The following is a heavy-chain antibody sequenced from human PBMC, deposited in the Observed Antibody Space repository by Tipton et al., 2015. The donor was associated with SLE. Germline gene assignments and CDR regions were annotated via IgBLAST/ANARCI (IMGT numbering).Heavy chain of an antibody. Sequence: GLVKPSETLSLTCTVSGGSISSSSYYWSWIRQPPGKGLEWIGEINHSGSTNYNPSLKSRVTISVDTAKNQFSLKLSSVTAADTAVYYCAGVGSGWYRYFQHWGQGTLVTVSS. D-gene: IGHD6-19*01. CDR2: INHSGST. V-gene: IGHV4-39*07. CDR3: AGVGSGWYRYFQH. CDR1: GGSISSSSYY. J-gene: IGHJ1*01.